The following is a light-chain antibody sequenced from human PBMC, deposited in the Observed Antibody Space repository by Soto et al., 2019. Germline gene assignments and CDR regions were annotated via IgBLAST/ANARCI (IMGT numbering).Light chain of an antibody. CDR2: GAS. CDR1: QSVSSD. Sequence: VVTQSPATLSVFPGETATLSCRASQSVSSDLAWYQQRPGQAPRLLIYGASTRATGIPARFRGSGSATEFRLTISSLQSEDFATYYCQQYNTWHPKMAFGRGTKVDIK. V-gene: IGKV3-15*01. J-gene: IGKJ1*01. CDR3: QQYNTWHPKMA.